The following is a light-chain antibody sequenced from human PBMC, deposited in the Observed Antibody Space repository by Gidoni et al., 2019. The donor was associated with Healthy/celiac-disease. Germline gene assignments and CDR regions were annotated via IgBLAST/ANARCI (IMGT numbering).Light chain of an antibody. Sequence: SYELTQSPSVSVSPGQTASITCTGDKLGNKYACWYQQKAGQSPVLVIYQDSRRPSGIPERVSGSNSGNTATLTISGTQAMDEADYYCQAWDSSTAVFGGGTKLTVL. CDR2: QDS. CDR3: QAWDSSTAV. CDR1: KLGNKY. V-gene: IGLV3-1*01. J-gene: IGLJ3*02.